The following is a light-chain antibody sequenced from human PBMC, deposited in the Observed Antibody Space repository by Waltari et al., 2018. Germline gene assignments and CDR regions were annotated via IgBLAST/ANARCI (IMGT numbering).Light chain of an antibody. CDR3: MQSIQFPLT. V-gene: IGKV2D-29*01. CDR1: QTHLHRDGKTH. Sequence: DVVMTQTPLALSVTPGQPASISSKSSQTHLHRDGKTHLYWYLQKPGQPPQLLIYEVSNRFSGVPDRFSGSGSGTDFTLKISRVEAEDVGLYYCMQSIQFPLTFGGGTKVEIK. J-gene: IGKJ4*01. CDR2: EVS.